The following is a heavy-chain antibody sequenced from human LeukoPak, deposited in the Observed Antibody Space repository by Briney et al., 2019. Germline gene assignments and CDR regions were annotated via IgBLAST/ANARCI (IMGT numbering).Heavy chain of an antibody. J-gene: IGHJ3*02. Sequence: GESLKISCKGSGYSFTSYGIGWVRQMPGKGLEWMGIIYPGDSDTRYSPSFQGQVTISADKSISTAYFQWRSLKASDTAMYYCASPSFTLVRGVNNAFDIWGQGTMVTVSS. CDR3: ASPSFTLVRGVNNAFDI. CDR1: GYSFTSYG. CDR2: IYPGDSDT. V-gene: IGHV5-51*01. D-gene: IGHD3-10*01.